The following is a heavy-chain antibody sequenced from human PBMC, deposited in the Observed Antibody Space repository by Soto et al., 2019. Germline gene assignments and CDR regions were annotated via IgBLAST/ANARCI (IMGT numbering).Heavy chain of an antibody. CDR1: GGSISSYY. CDR3: ARKILGSGWYGGGWFDP. D-gene: IGHD6-19*01. J-gene: IGHJ5*02. CDR2: IYYSGST. V-gene: IGHV4-59*01. Sequence: KTSETLSLTCTVSGGSISSYYWSWIRQPPGKGLEWIGYIYYSGSTNYNPSLKSRVTISVDTSKNQFSLKLSSVTAADTAVYYCARKILGSGWYGGGWFDPWGQGTLVTVSS.